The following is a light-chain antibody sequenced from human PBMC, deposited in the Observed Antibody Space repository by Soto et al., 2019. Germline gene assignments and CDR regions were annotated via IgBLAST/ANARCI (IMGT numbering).Light chain of an antibody. CDR2: GAS. V-gene: IGKV1-6*01. CDR3: LQYYNFPRT. J-gene: IGKJ1*01. CDR1: QDIRKD. Sequence: AIQMTQSPSSLSASVGDRVTISCRASQDIRKDFSWYQQKPGKAPKLLIYGASSLPSGVPSRFSGSGSATDFTLTISSLQPEDFATYYCLQYYNFPRTFGQGTKVEIK.